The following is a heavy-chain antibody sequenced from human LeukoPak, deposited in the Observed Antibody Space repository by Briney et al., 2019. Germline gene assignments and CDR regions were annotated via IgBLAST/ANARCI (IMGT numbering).Heavy chain of an antibody. Sequence: QPGGSLRLSCAASGFTFSSYAMSWVRQAPGKGLEWVSAISGSGGHTYYADSVKGRFTISRDNPKNTLHLQMNSLRAEDTAVYYCAKDFLYSNYVFFDYWGQGTLVTVSS. V-gene: IGHV3-23*01. D-gene: IGHD4-11*01. CDR1: GFTFSSYA. CDR2: ISGSGGHT. J-gene: IGHJ4*02. CDR3: AKDFLYSNYVFFDY.